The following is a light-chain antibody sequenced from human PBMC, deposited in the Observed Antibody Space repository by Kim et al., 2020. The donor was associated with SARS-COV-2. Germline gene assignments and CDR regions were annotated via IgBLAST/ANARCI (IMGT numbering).Light chain of an antibody. CDR2: RNN. V-gene: IGLV1-47*01. CDR3: AAWDDSLSGYV. Sequence: QSVLTQPPSASATPGQRVTISCSGGSSNIGSNYVCWYQHLPGTAPKLLIYRNNQRPSGVPDRFSGSKSATTASLAISGLRSEDEADYYCAAWDDSLSGYVFGSGTKVTVL. CDR1: SSNIGSNY. J-gene: IGLJ1*01.